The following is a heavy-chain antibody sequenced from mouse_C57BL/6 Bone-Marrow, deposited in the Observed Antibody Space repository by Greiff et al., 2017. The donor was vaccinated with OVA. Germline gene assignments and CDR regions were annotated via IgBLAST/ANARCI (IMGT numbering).Heavy chain of an antibody. CDR1: GFTFSSYG. CDR3: ARRVAWFAY. V-gene: IGHV5-6*01. CDR2: ISSGGSYT. Sequence: EVQGVESGGDLVKPGGSLKLSCAASGFTFSSYGMSWVRQTPDKRLEWVATISSGGSYTYYPDSVKGRFTISRDNAKNTLYLQMSRLKSEDTAMYYCARRVAWFAYWGQGTLVTVSA. J-gene: IGHJ3*01.